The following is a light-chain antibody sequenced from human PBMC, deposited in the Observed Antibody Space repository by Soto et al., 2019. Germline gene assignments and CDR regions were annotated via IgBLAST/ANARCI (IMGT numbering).Light chain of an antibody. CDR1: RTVSNNY. CDR3: QQYAGPPTT. Sequence: EIVLTQSPGTLSLSPGDRATLSCRASRTVSNNYLAWCQQKPGQAPRVIMYGASRRATGIPDRFSGGGSGTDFTLTISRLEPEDFAVYFCQQYAGPPTTFGQGTRLEIK. J-gene: IGKJ5*01. CDR2: GAS. V-gene: IGKV3-20*01.